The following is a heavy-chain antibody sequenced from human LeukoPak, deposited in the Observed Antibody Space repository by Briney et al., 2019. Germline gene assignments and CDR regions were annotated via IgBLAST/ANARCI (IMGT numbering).Heavy chain of an antibody. Sequence: ASVKVSCKASGYTFTSYGISWVRQAPGQGLEWMGWINPNSGGTNYAQKFQGRVTMTRDTSISTAYMELSRLRSDDTAVYYCARGGPYGDYSFDYWGQGTLVTVSS. CDR3: ARGGPYGDYSFDY. V-gene: IGHV1-2*02. D-gene: IGHD4-17*01. J-gene: IGHJ4*02. CDR2: INPNSGGT. CDR1: GYTFTSYG.